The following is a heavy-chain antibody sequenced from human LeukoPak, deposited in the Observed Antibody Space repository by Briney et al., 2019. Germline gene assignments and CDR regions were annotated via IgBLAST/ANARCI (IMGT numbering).Heavy chain of an antibody. D-gene: IGHD2-15*01. CDR2: INPNSGGT. Sequence: ASVKVSCKASGYTFTGYYIHWVRQAPGQGLEWMGWINPNSGGTNYAQNFQGRVTMSRDTSISTVYMELSRLQSDGTAVFYCARDRLRLGYERTNWFDPWGQGTLVTVSS. V-gene: IGHV1-2*02. CDR1: GYTFTGYY. CDR3: ARDRLRLGYERTNWFDP. J-gene: IGHJ5*02.